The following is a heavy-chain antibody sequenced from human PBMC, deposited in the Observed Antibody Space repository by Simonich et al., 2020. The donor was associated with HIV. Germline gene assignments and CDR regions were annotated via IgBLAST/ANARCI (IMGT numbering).Heavy chain of an antibody. CDR1: GGSFSGYY. CDR2: INHSGST. CDR3: ARDRYYDILTGLDAFDI. D-gene: IGHD3-9*01. J-gene: IGHJ3*02. Sequence: QVHLQQWGAGLLKPSETLSLTCAVYGGSFSGYYWTWIRQPPGKGLEWIGEINHSGSTDYHPSLKSRVTISVDTSKNQFSLKLSSVTAADTAVYYCARDRYYDILTGLDAFDIWGQGTMVTVSS. V-gene: IGHV4-34*01.